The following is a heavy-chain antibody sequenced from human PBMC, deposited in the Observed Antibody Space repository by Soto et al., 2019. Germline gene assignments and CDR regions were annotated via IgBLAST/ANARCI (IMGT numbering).Heavy chain of an antibody. V-gene: IGHV1-18*01. CDR3: GRRPDYCSSTSCYAGLDY. D-gene: IGHD2-2*01. Sequence: ASVKVSCKASGYTFTSYGISWVRQAPGQGLEWMGWISAYNGNTNYAQKLQGRVTMTTDTSTSTAYMELRSLRSDDTAVYYCGRRPDYCSSTSCYAGLDYWGQGTLVTVSS. J-gene: IGHJ4*02. CDR2: ISAYNGNT. CDR1: GYTFTSYG.